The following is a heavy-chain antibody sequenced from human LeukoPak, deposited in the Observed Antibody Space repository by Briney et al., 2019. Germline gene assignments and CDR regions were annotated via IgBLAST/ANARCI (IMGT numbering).Heavy chain of an antibody. Sequence: GGSLRLSCTASGFTFSNYGMTWVRQAPGEGLEWISAISPRSNSIYYTDSVRGRFTVSRDNSKNTLYLQMNRLTAEDTAVYYCAKNLRTSVAAFEYWGQGTLVTVSS. D-gene: IGHD6-19*01. CDR3: AKNLRTSVAAFEY. V-gene: IGHV3-23*01. CDR2: ISPRSNSI. CDR1: GFTFSNYG. J-gene: IGHJ4*02.